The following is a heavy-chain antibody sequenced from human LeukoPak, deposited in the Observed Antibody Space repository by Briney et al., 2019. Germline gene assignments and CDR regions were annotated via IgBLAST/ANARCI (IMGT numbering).Heavy chain of an antibody. Sequence: NPSETLSLTCTVSGGSISSYYWSWIRQPPGKGPEWIGYIYYSGSTNYNPSLKSRVTISVDTSKNQFSLKLSSVTAADTAVYYCARVPYSSGNIDIWGQGTMVTVSS. J-gene: IGHJ3*02. CDR3: ARVPYSSGNIDI. V-gene: IGHV4-59*01. CDR2: IYYSGST. CDR1: GGSISSYY. D-gene: IGHD3-22*01.